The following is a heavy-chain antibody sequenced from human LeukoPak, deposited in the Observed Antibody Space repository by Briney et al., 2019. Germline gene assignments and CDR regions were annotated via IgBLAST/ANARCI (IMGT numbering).Heavy chain of an antibody. Sequence: PGRSLRLSCAASGFTFSSYAMSWVRQAPGKGLEWVSVISGRGDSTYYADSAKGRFTISRDNSKNTLYLQMNSLRVEDTAVYYCARNWGLDYWGQGTLVTVSS. V-gene: IGHV3-23*01. D-gene: IGHD7-27*01. J-gene: IGHJ4*02. CDR2: ISGRGDST. CDR3: ARNWGLDY. CDR1: GFTFSSYA.